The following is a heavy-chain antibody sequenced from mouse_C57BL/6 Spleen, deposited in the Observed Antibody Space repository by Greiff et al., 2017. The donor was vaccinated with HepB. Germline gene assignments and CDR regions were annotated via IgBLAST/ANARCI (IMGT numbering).Heavy chain of an antibody. D-gene: IGHD2-5*01. V-gene: IGHV1-81*01. CDR1: GYTFTSYG. CDR3: ARFEIYSNSYFDV. Sequence: VKRVESGAELARPGASVKLSCKASGYTFTSYGISWVKQRTGQGLEWIGVIYPRSGNTYYNEKFKGKATLTADKSSSTAYMELRSLTSEDSAVYFCARFEIYSNSYFDVWGTGTTVTVSS. J-gene: IGHJ1*03. CDR2: IYPRSGNT.